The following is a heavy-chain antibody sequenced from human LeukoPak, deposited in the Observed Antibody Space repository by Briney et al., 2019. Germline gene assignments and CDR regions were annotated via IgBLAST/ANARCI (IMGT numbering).Heavy chain of an antibody. D-gene: IGHD3-9*01. CDR1: GGSFSGYY. Sequence: SETLSLTCAVYGGSFSGYYWSWIRQPPGKGLEWIGEINHSGSTNYNPSLKSRVTISVDTSKNQFSLKLSSVTAADTAVYYCARTLRYFDWLLYDYYMDVWGKGTTVTISS. CDR2: INHSGST. J-gene: IGHJ6*03. CDR3: ARTLRYFDWLLYDYYMDV. V-gene: IGHV4-34*01.